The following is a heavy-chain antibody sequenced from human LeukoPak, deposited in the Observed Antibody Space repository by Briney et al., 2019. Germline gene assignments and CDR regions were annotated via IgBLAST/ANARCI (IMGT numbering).Heavy chain of an antibody. J-gene: IGHJ4*02. CDR1: GYTFTGYY. V-gene: IGHV1-2*02. CDR2: INPNSGGT. Sequence: GASVKVSCKASGYTFTGYYMHWVRQAPGQGLEWMGWINPNSGGTNYAQKFQGRVTMTRDTSISTAYMELSSLRSEDTAVYYCAREARYYGSPIDWGQGSLVIVSS. D-gene: IGHD3-10*01. CDR3: AREARYYGSPID.